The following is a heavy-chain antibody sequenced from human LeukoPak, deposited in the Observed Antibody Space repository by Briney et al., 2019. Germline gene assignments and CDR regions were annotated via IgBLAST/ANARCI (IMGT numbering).Heavy chain of an antibody. CDR2: IYSGGTT. V-gene: IGHV3-66*01. CDR3: ARNDYGLWYGMDV. Sequence: GGSLRLSCEVSGVTVSSNYMSWVRQAPGKGLECVSIIYSGGTTYYADSVKGRFTFSRDNSKNTLYLQMNSLRAEDTAVYYCARNDYGLWYGMDVWGRGTTVTVSS. J-gene: IGHJ6*02. D-gene: IGHD4/OR15-4a*01. CDR1: GVTVSSNY.